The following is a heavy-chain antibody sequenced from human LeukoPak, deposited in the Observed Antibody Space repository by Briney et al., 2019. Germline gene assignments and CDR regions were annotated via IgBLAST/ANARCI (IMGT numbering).Heavy chain of an antibody. CDR3: ARTASSGGSCYYFDY. CDR2: INHSGST. Sequence: KASETLSLTCAVYGGSFSGYYWSWIRQPPGKGLEWIGEINHSGSTNYNPSLKSRVTISVDTSKNQFSLKLSSVTAADTAVYYCARTASSGGSCYYFDYWGQGTLVTVSS. V-gene: IGHV4-34*01. J-gene: IGHJ4*02. CDR1: GGSFSGYY. D-gene: IGHD2-15*01.